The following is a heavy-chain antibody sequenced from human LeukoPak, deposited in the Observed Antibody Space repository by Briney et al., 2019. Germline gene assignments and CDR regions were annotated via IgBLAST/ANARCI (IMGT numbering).Heavy chain of an antibody. CDR2: ISSSSSYI. CDR1: GFTFSSYS. J-gene: IGHJ4*02. CDR3: AARGQWLVELDY. Sequence: GGSLRLSCAASGFTFSSYSMNWVRQAPGKGLEWVSSISSSSSYIYYADSVKGRFTISRDNAKNSLYLQMNSLRAEDTAVYYCAARGQWLVELDYWGQGTLVTVSS. D-gene: IGHD6-19*01. V-gene: IGHV3-21*01.